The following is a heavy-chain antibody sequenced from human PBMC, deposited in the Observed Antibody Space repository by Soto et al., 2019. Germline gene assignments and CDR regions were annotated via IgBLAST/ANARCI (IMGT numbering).Heavy chain of an antibody. CDR1: GGSISSGGYY. CDR2: IYYSGST. CDR3: ARDPHTYGDYVFDY. V-gene: IGHV4-31*03. J-gene: IGHJ4*02. D-gene: IGHD4-17*01. Sequence: PSETLSLTCTVSGGSISSGGYYWSWIRXHPGKGLEWIGYIYYSGSTYYNPSLKSRVTISVDTSKNQFSLKLSSVTAADTAVYYCARDPHTYGDYVFDYWGQGTLDIVSS.